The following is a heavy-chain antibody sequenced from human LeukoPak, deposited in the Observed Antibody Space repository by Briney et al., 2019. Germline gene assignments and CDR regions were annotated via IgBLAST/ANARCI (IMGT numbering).Heavy chain of an antibody. J-gene: IGHJ4*02. D-gene: IGHD4-11*01. V-gene: IGHV4-59*01. Sequence: SETLSLTCTVSGVSISSYYWSWIRQSPGKGLEWIGYIFYSGSTNYNPSLKSRVTISVDTSKNQFSLKLSSVTAADTAVYYCARGFYSPHYWGQGTLVSVSS. CDR2: IFYSGST. CDR3: ARGFYSPHY. CDR1: GVSISSYY.